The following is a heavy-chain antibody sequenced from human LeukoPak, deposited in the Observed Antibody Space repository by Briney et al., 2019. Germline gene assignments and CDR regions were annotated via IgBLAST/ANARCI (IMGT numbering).Heavy chain of an antibody. J-gene: IGHJ4*02. CDR1: GFTFSDYT. D-gene: IGHD4-17*01. CDR2: ISSSSSYI. Sequence: GGSLRLSCAASGFTFSDYTMNWVRQAPGKGLEWVSSISSSSSYIYYADSVKGRFTISRDNAKNSLYLQMNSLRAEDTTVYYCARGYGDHTRDYWGQGTLVTVSS. CDR3: ARGYGDHTRDY. V-gene: IGHV3-21*01.